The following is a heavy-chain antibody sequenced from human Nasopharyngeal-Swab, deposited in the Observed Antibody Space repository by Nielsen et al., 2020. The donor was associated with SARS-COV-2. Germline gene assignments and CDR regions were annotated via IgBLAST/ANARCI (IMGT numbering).Heavy chain of an antibody. CDR3: ARLAGRTAFDI. Sequence: SETLSLTCTVSGGSISSYYWSWIRQPPGKGLEWIGYIYYSGSTNYNPSLKSRVTISVDTSKNQFSLKLSSVTAADTAVYYCARLAGRTAFDIWGQGTMVTVPS. CDR1: GGSISSYY. CDR2: IYYSGST. V-gene: IGHV4-59*01. J-gene: IGHJ3*02. D-gene: IGHD6-13*01.